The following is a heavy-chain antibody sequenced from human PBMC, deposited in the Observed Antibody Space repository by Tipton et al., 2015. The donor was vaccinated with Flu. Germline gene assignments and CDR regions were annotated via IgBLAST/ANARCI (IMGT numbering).Heavy chain of an antibody. Sequence: TLSLTCAVSGGSINYYYWSWIRQSPGKGLEWIGYIYYSGSTYYSPSLKSRVTISVDTSRNQCSLKLSSVTAADTAVYYCARGTSTATMKAFDYWGQGTLVTASS. J-gene: IGHJ4*02. CDR1: GGSINYYY. CDR2: IYYSGST. V-gene: IGHV4-59*01. D-gene: IGHD4-11*01. CDR3: ARGTSTATMKAFDY.